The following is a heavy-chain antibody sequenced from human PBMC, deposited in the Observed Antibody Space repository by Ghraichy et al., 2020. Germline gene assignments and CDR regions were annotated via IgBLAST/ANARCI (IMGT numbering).Heavy chain of an antibody. CDR3: ARDRGYPDSFDI. CDR2: IKGDGST. J-gene: IGHJ3*02. Sequence: GESLNISCAASGFTFSPYWMCWVRQAPGKGLVWVSHIKGDGSTTYADSVKGRFTISRDNAKNTLYLQMNSLRAEDTAVYYCARDRGYPDSFDIWGRGTMVTGSS. V-gene: IGHV3-74*03. CDR1: GFTFSPYW. D-gene: IGHD3-10*01.